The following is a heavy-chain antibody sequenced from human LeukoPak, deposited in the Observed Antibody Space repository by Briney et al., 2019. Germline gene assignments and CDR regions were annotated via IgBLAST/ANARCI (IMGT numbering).Heavy chain of an antibody. Sequence: PSQTLSLTCTVSGGSISSGGYYWSWIRQHPGKGLEWIGEIYHSGSTNYNPSLKSRVTISVDKSKNQFSLKLSSVTAADTAVYYCARVEGNDYDSSGYYLGVFDYWGQGTLVTVSS. CDR1: GGSISSGGYY. V-gene: IGHV4-31*03. D-gene: IGHD3-22*01. CDR3: ARVEGNDYDSSGYYLGVFDY. J-gene: IGHJ4*02. CDR2: IYHSGST.